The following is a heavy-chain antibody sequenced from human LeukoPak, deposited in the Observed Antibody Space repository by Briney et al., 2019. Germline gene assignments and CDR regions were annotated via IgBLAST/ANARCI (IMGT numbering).Heavy chain of an antibody. V-gene: IGHV4-39*01. CDR2: IYYSGST. Sequence: SETLSLTCTVSGGSISSSSYYWGWIRQPPGKGLEWIGSIYYSGSTYYNPSLKSRVTISVDTSKNQFSLKLSSVTAADTAVYYCARRSPHRSQGLVEGGGDDAFDIWGQGTMVTVSS. CDR3: ARRSPHRSQGLVEGGGDDAFDI. CDR1: GGSISSSSYY. D-gene: IGHD6-19*01. J-gene: IGHJ3*02.